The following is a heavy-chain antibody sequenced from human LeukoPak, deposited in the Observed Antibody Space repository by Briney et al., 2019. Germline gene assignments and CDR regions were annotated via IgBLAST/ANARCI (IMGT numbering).Heavy chain of an antibody. D-gene: IGHD3-3*01. V-gene: IGHV3-30*02. J-gene: IGHJ4*02. Sequence: PGGSLRLSCAASGFSFSRYVIHWGRQAPGKGLEWVAFIRYDGSNKNYADSVKGRFTISRDNFMSTVYLQMNSLRAEYTAVYYCAKDRQTITIFGVVNTPRAYFDYWGQGTLVTVSS. CDR1: GFSFSRYV. CDR2: IRYDGSNK. CDR3: AKDRQTITIFGVVNTPRAYFDY.